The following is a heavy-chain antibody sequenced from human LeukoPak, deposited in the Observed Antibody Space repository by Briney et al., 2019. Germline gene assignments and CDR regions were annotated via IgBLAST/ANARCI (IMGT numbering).Heavy chain of an antibody. J-gene: IGHJ4*02. V-gene: IGHV1-2*02. D-gene: IGHD3-10*01. CDR2: INPNSGGT. Sequence: ASVKVSCKASGYTFTGYYMHWVRQAPGQGLEWMGWINPNSGGTNYAQKFQGRVTMTRDTSISTAYMELSRLRSDDTAVYYCARDRDGSGSYYYFDYWGQGTLVTVSS. CDR3: ARDRDGSGSYYYFDY. CDR1: GYTFTGYY.